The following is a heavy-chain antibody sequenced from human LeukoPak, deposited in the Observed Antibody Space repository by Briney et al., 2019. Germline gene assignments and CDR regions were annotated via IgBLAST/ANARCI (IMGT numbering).Heavy chain of an antibody. D-gene: IGHD6-13*01. CDR2: INPSGGST. CDR3: ARGRPLYSSSWNLRDYYMDV. V-gene: IGHV1-46*01. Sequence: GASVKVSCKASGYTFTSYYMHWVRQAPGQGLEWMGIINPSGGSTSYAQKFQGRVTMTRDTSTSTVYMELSSLRSEDTAVYYCARGRPLYSSSWNLRDYYMDVWGKGTTVTVSS. J-gene: IGHJ6*03. CDR1: GYTFTSYY.